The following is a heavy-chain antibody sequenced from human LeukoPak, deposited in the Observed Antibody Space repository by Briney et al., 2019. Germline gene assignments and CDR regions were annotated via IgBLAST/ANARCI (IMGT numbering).Heavy chain of an antibody. D-gene: IGHD5-24*01. CDR1: GFTFSSYE. J-gene: IGHJ4*02. Sequence: GGSLRLSCAASGFTFSSYEMNWVRQAPGKGLEWVSYISSSGSTIYYADSVKGRFTISRDNAKNSLYLQMNSLRAEDTAVYYCARGDGYNFFDYWGQGILVTVSS. CDR2: ISSSGSTI. CDR3: ARGDGYNFFDY. V-gene: IGHV3-48*03.